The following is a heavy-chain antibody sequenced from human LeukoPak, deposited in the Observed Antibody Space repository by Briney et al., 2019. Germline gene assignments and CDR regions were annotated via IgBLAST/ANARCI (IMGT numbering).Heavy chain of an antibody. CDR1: GYTFTSYG. CDR3: ARRADSSGWYGYFDY. J-gene: IGHJ4*02. D-gene: IGHD6-19*01. V-gene: IGHV1-18*01. CDR2: ISAYNGNT. Sequence: ASVKVSCKASGYTFTSYGISWVRQAPGQGLEWMGRISAYNGNTNYAQKLQGRVTMTTDTSTSTAYMELRSLRSDDTAVYYCARRADSSGWYGYFDYWGQGTLVTVSS.